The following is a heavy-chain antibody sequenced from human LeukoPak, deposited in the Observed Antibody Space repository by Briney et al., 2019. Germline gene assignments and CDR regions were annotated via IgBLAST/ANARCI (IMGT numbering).Heavy chain of an antibody. V-gene: IGHV3-7*01. CDR3: ARETPRRGETRDGYR. CDR1: GFIFKKYW. Sequence: GGSLRLSCAASGFIFKKYWMNWVRQVPGKGLECLANIKEDGSETYYADSVKGRSTISRDNPKNLLFLQINSLRVEDTAVYYCARETPRRGETRDGYRWGQGTVVTVSS. J-gene: IGHJ4*02. CDR2: IKEDGSET. D-gene: IGHD5-24*01.